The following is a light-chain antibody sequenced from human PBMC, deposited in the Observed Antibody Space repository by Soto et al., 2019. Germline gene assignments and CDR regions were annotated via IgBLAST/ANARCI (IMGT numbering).Light chain of an antibody. CDR3: QQRTNWPVT. CDR2: DAS. J-gene: IGKJ1*01. V-gene: IGKV3-11*01. Sequence: EIVLTQSPGTLSLSPGERATLSCRASQSVCSYLAWYQQKPGQAPRLLIYDASTRATGISARCSGSGSGTDFTLTISSLGPEDFAGYYCQQRTNWPVTFGQGTKGEVK. CDR1: QSVCSY.